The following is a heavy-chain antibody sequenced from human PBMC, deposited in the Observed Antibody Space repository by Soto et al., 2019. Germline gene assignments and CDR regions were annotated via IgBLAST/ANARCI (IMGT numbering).Heavy chain of an antibody. Sequence: SVKVSCKDSGGTFSSYTISWVRQAPGQGLEWMGRIIPILGIANYAQKFQGRVTITADKSTSTAYMELSSPRSEDTAVYYCAATSGYSYGHFDYWGQGTLVTVSS. J-gene: IGHJ4*02. D-gene: IGHD5-18*01. CDR1: GGTFSSYT. CDR3: AATSGYSYGHFDY. V-gene: IGHV1-69*02. CDR2: IIPILGIA.